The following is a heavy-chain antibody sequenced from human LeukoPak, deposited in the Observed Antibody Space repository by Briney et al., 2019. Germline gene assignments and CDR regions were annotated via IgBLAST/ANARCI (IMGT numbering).Heavy chain of an antibody. CDR2: INPNSGGT. V-gene: IGHV1-2*02. J-gene: IGHJ5*02. CDR3: ARGHYDRENWLDP. Sequence: ASVKVSCMASGYIFTDYYIHWVRQARGQGLEWMGWINPNSGGTYFAQKFEARVTLTRDTSINTVYMEVRGLTSDDTAVYYCARGHYDRENWLDPWGQGTLVTVSS. D-gene: IGHD3-9*01. CDR1: GYIFTDYY.